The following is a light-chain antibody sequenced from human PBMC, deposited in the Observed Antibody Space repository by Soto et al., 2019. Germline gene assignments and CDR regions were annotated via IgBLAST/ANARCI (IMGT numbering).Light chain of an antibody. Sequence: DIQMTQSPSTLSASVGDRVTITCRASQSIDSWLAWFQQKPGKAPKLLIYKASNLESEVPSRFSGSGSGTEFTLTISSLQPDDFATYYCHQYNGYSYTFGQGTKLEIE. J-gene: IGKJ2*01. V-gene: IGKV1-5*03. CDR3: HQYNGYSYT. CDR1: QSIDSW. CDR2: KAS.